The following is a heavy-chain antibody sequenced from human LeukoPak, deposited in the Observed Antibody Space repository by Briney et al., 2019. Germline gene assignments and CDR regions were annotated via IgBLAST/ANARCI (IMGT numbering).Heavy chain of an antibody. CDR1: GGTFSSYA. V-gene: IGHV1-69*13. Sequence: ASVKVSCKASGGTFSSYAISWVRQAPGQGLEWMGGIIPIFGTANYAQKFQGRVTITADESTSTAYMELSSLRSEDTAVYYCARRYCSSTSCSGIDYWGQGTLSPSPQ. J-gene: IGHJ4*02. CDR3: ARRYCSSTSCSGIDY. D-gene: IGHD2-2*01. CDR2: IIPIFGTA.